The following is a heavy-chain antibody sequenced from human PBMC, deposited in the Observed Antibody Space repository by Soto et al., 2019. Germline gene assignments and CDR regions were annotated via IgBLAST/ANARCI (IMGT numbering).Heavy chain of an antibody. CDR2: ISAYNGNT. J-gene: IGHJ6*02. CDR3: ARDPSSGWYEDYYYGMDV. CDR1: GYTFTSYG. V-gene: IGHV1-18*04. Sequence: ASVKVSCKASGYTFTSYGISWVRQAPGQGLEWMGWISAYNGNTNYAQKLQGRVTMTTDTSTSTAYMELRSLRSDDTAVYYCARDPSSGWYEDYYYGMDVWGQGTTVTV. D-gene: IGHD6-19*01.